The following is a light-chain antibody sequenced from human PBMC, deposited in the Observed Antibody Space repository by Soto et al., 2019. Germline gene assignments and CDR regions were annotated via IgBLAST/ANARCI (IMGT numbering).Light chain of an antibody. V-gene: IGKV3-15*01. J-gene: IGKJ1*01. CDR3: QQYKNLPPKT. CDR1: QSVSSN. CDR2: GAS. Sequence: EIVMTQSPATLSVSPGDRATLSCRASQSVSSNLAWYQQKPGQAPRLLIYGASTRATGIPARFSGSGSGTEFTLTISSMQSEDFAVYYCQQYKNLPPKTFGQGTKVEIK.